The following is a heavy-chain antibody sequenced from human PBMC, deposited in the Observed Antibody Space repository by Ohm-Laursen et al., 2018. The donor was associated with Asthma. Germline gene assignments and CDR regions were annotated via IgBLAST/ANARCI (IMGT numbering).Heavy chain of an antibody. CDR1: GGSFSGHF. V-gene: IGHV4-34*01. CDR2: ITNSGRT. CDR3: ARGLITLFGVVHQHYYYGMDV. D-gene: IGHD3-3*01. Sequence: TLSLTCAVYGGSFSGHFWSWIRQPPGKGLEWIGEITNSGRTNYNTSLKSRVTLSLDTSKNQFSLSLTSVTAADTAVYYCARGLITLFGVVHQHYYYGMDVWGQGTTVSVSS. J-gene: IGHJ6*02.